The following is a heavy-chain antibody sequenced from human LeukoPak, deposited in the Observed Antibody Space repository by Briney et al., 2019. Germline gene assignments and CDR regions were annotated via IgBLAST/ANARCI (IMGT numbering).Heavy chain of an antibody. D-gene: IGHD2-2*01. CDR1: GGSISSGSYY. CDR3: ARPAWDIVVVPAAKNDAFDI. CDR2: IYTSGST. Sequence: SQTLSLTCTVSGGSISSGSYYWSWLRQPAGKGLEWIGRIYTSGSTNYNPSLKSRVTIAVDTSNNQFSLKLSSVAAADTAVYYCARPAWDIVVVPAAKNDAFDIWGQGTMVTVSS. V-gene: IGHV4-61*02. J-gene: IGHJ3*02.